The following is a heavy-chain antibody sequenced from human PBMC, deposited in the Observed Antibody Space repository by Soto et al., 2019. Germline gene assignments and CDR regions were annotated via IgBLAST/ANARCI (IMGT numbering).Heavy chain of an antibody. J-gene: IGHJ4*01. CDR2: INPSGGST. Sequence: ASVKVSCKASGYTFTSYYMHWVRQAPGQGLEWMGIINPSGGSTSYAQKFQGRVTMTRDTSTSTVYMELSSLRSEDTAVYYCARGEAGQQWLVLYYFDYWGHGTLVTVSS. V-gene: IGHV1-46*03. D-gene: IGHD6-19*01. CDR3: ARGEAGQQWLVLYYFDY. CDR1: GYTFTSYY.